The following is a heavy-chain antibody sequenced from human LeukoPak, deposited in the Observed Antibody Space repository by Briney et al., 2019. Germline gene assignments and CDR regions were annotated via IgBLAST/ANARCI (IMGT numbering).Heavy chain of an antibody. V-gene: IGHV4-4*07. Sequence: PSETLSLTCTVSGVSISSYYWSWIRQPAGKGLEWIGCIYTSGSTNYNPSLKSRVTMSVDTSKNQFSLKLSSVTAADTAVYYCARDNSSSSVGWFDPWGQGTLVTVSS. J-gene: IGHJ5*02. CDR3: ARDNSSSSVGWFDP. CDR2: IYTSGST. D-gene: IGHD6-6*01. CDR1: GVSISSYY.